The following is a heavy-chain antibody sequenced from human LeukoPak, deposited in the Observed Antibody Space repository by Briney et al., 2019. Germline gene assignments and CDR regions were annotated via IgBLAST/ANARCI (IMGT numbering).Heavy chain of an antibody. CDR3: AKDGYGSGSYYNYYYYYYMDV. J-gene: IGHJ6*03. CDR2: IRYDGSNK. V-gene: IGHV3-30*02. D-gene: IGHD3-10*01. CDR1: GFTFSSYG. Sequence: GGSLRLSCAASGFTFSSYGIHWVRQAPGKGLEWVAFIRYDGSNKYYADSVKGRFTISRDNSKNTLYLQMNSLRAEDTAVYYCAKDGYGSGSYYNYYYYYYMDVWGKGTTVTVSS.